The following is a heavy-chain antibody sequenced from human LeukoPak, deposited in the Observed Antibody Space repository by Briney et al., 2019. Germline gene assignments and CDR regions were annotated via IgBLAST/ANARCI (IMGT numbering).Heavy chain of an antibody. CDR3: ARDGFTYYYGSGSLDY. Sequence: GGSLRLACAASGFTFDDYGMSWVRQAPGKGLEWISGSNLNGGSTVYADSVKGRFTISRDNAKNSLYLQMNSLRAEDTALYYCARDGFTYYYGSGSLDYWGQGTLVTVSS. CDR2: SNLNGGST. CDR1: GFTFDDYG. D-gene: IGHD3-10*01. V-gene: IGHV3-20*04. J-gene: IGHJ4*02.